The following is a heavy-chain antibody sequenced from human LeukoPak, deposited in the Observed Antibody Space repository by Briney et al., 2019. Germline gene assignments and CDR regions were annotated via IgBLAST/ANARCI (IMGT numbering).Heavy chain of an antibody. CDR2: ISSSGSTI. V-gene: IGHV3-11*04. D-gene: IGHD3-10*01. CDR3: ASGVASYYYGSGSYPADY. J-gene: IGHJ4*02. CDR1: GFTFSDYY. Sequence: KTGGSLRLSCAASGFTFSDYYMSWIRQAPGKGLEWVSYISSSGSTIYYAHSVKGRFTISRDNAKNSLYLQMNSLRAEDTAVYYCASGVASYYYGSGSYPADYWGQGTLVTVSS.